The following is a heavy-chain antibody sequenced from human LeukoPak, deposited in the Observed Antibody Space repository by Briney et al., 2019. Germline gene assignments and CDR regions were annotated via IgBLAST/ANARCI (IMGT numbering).Heavy chain of an antibody. CDR1: GFIFSDNT. V-gene: IGHV3-21*01. J-gene: IGHJ4*02. Sequence: GGSLRLSCAASGFIFSDNTMNWVRQAPGKRLEWVSSISSSNYYIYYAESVKGRFTISRDNAKNSLYLQMNSLRAEDTAVYYCATPLDYYDRSDSHQGGDWGQGTLVTVSS. CDR3: ATPLDYYDRSDSHQGGD. D-gene: IGHD3-22*01. CDR2: ISSSNYYI.